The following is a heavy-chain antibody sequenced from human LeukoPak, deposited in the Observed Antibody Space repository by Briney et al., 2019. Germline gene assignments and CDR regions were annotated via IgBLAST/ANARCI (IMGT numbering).Heavy chain of an antibody. Sequence: SETLPLTCAVYDFSISSGYYWGWIRQPPGKGLEWIGSIYHSGSTHYNPSLKSRITISIDTSKSQFSLELRSVTAADTDVYYCARNATVTTRSEAFDIWGQGTMLTVSS. V-gene: IGHV4-38-2*01. CDR3: ARNATVTTRSEAFDI. CDR2: IYHSGST. D-gene: IGHD4-17*01. CDR1: DFSISSGYY. J-gene: IGHJ3*02.